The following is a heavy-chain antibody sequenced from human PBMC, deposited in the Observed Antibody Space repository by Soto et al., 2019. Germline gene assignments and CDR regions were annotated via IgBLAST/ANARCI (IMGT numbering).Heavy chain of an antibody. CDR3: ATAKLLLPWLFDY. Sequence: PGGSLRLSCTGFGFTFGGFSMHWVRQAPGKGPVWVSRISHDASSTTYADYVKGRFTVSRDNAKNTLYLQMNSLRGEDTAVYYCATAKLLLPWLFDYWGQGTLVTVSS. D-gene: IGHD2-15*01. J-gene: IGHJ4*02. V-gene: IGHV3-74*03. CDR2: ISHDASST. CDR1: GFTFGGFS.